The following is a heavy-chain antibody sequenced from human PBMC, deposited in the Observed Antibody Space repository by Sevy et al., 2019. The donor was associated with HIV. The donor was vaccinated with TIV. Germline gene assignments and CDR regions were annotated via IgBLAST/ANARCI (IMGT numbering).Heavy chain of an antibody. J-gene: IGHJ6*02. CDR2: IDSDGSA. CDR3: ARDRYYDASGYYYYYYGMDV. D-gene: IGHD3-22*01. Sequence: GGSLRLSCAASAFTFSSYSMNWVRQAPGKGLEWVSLIDSDGSAYYADSVKGRFTISRDNVKNTLYLQINALRAEDTGLYFCARDRYYDASGYYYYYYGMDVWGQGTTVTVSS. V-gene: IGHV3-66*01. CDR1: AFTFSSYS.